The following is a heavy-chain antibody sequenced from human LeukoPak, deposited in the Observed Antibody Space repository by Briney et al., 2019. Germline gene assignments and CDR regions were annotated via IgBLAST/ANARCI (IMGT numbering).Heavy chain of an antibody. Sequence: GRSLRLSCAASGFTFSSYAMHWVRQAPGKGLEWVAVISYDGSNKYYADSVKGRFTISRDNSKNTLYLQMNSLKTEDTAVYYCTTDFVQTLAFDYWGQGTLVTVSS. CDR3: TTDFVQTLAFDY. CDR2: ISYDGSNK. J-gene: IGHJ4*02. CDR1: GFTFSSYA. V-gene: IGHV3-30-3*01. D-gene: IGHD6-6*01.